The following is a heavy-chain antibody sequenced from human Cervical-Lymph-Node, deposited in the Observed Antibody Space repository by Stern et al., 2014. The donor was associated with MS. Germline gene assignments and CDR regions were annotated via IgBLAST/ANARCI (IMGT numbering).Heavy chain of an antibody. Sequence: VQLVESGAEVKNPGASVKVSCKASGNTFTSYQMHWVRQIPGQGLEWMGIINPSGGSTSYAQKFQGRVTMTRDTSTSTVYMELSSLRSEDTAVYYCAREVAGHRLGMMDVWGQGTTVTVSS. J-gene: IGHJ6*02. V-gene: IGHV1-46*01. CDR2: INPSGGST. CDR3: AREVAGHRLGMMDV. D-gene: IGHD6-19*01. CDR1: GNTFTSYQ.